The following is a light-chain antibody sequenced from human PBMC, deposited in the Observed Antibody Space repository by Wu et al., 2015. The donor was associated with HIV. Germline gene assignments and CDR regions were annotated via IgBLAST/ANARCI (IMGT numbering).Light chain of an antibody. CDR3: QQSYSTPWT. J-gene: IGKJ1*01. Sequence: DIQMTQSPSSLSASVGDRVTITCRTSQSISYYLNWYQQKPGKAPNLLIYAASNLQSGVPSRFSGSGSGTDFTLIISNVQPEDFAVYYRQQSYSTPWTFGQGTKWRSN. V-gene: IGKV1-39*01. CDR2: AAS. CDR1: QSISYY.